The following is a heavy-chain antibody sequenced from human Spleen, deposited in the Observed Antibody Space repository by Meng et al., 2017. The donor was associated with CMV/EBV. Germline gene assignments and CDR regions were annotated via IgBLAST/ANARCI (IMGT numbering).Heavy chain of an antibody. D-gene: IGHD2-2*01. V-gene: IGHV1-69*05. CDR3: ARSIVVVPAARGVNRWFDP. Sequence: TFSSYAISWVRQAPGQGLEWMGGIIPIFGTANYAQKFQGRVTITTDESTSTAYMELSSLRSEDTAVYYCARSIVVVPAARGVNRWFDPWGQGTLVTVSS. CDR1: TFSSYA. J-gene: IGHJ5*02. CDR2: IIPIFGTA.